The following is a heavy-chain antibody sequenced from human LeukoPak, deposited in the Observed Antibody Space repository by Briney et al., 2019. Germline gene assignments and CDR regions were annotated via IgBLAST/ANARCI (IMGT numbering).Heavy chain of an antibody. V-gene: IGHV4-39*01. CDR2: IYYSGST. CDR1: GGSITSGGYY. Sequence: SETLSLTCTVSGGSITSGGYYWSWIRQPPGKGLEWIGSIYYSGSTYYNPSLKSRVTISVDTSKNQFSLKLSSVTAADTAVYYCARHNWNDPFDYWGQGTLVTVSS. D-gene: IGHD1-20*01. CDR3: ARHNWNDPFDY. J-gene: IGHJ4*02.